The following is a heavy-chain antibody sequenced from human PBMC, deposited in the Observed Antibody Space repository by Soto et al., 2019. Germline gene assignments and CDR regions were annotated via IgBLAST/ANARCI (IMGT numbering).Heavy chain of an antibody. J-gene: IGHJ3*02. CDR2: IYYSGST. CDR1: GGSISSSSYY. CDR3: AMGQWLVLTDAFDI. Sequence: PSETLSRTCTVSGGSISSSSYYWGWIRQPPGKGLEWIGSIYYSGSTYYNPSLKSRVTISVDTSKNQFSLKLSSVTAADTAVYYCAMGQWLVLTDAFDIWGQGTMVTVSS. V-gene: IGHV4-39*01. D-gene: IGHD6-19*01.